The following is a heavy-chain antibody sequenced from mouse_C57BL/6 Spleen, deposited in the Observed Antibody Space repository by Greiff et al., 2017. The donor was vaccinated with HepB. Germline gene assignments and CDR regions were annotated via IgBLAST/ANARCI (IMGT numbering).Heavy chain of an antibody. V-gene: IGHV1-59*01. CDR1: GYTFTSYW. CDR2: IDPSDSYT. D-gene: IGHD1-1*01. CDR3: ARSDTTVGARYFDV. J-gene: IGHJ1*03. Sequence: QVQLQQPGAELVRPGTSVKLSCKASGYTFTSYWMHWVKQRPGQGLEWIGVIDPSDSYTNYNQKFKGKATLTVDTSSSTAYMQLSSLTSEDSAVYYCARSDTTVGARYFDVWGTGTTVTVSS.